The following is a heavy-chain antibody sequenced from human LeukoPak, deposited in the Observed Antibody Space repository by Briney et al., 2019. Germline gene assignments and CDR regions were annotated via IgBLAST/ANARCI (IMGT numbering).Heavy chain of an antibody. CDR1: GGSISSGGYY. Sequence: SETLSLTCTVSGGSISSGGYYWSWIRQHPGKGLEWIGYIHYSGSTYYNPSLKSRATISVDTSKNQFSLKLSSVTAADAAVYYCARRSPPLLRYFDWSRLKAFDIWGQGTMVTVSS. D-gene: IGHD3-9*01. CDR3: ARRSPPLLRYFDWSRLKAFDI. CDR2: IHYSGST. J-gene: IGHJ3*02. V-gene: IGHV4-30-4*08.